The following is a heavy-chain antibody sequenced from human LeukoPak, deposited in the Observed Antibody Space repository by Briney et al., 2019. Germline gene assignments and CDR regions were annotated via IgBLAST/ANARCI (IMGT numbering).Heavy chain of an antibody. J-gene: IGHJ4*02. CDR2: IKSKTDGGTT. V-gene: IGHV3-15*01. CDR3: TADLGYCSGGSCYPRHDFDY. CDR1: GFTFSAAW. Sequence: GGSLRLSCAASGFTFSAAWMSWVRQAPGKGLEWIGRIKSKTDGGTTDYAAPVKGRFTISRDDSKNTLYLQMNSLKTEDTAVYYCTADLGYCSGGSCYPRHDFDYWGQGTLVTVSS. D-gene: IGHD2-15*01.